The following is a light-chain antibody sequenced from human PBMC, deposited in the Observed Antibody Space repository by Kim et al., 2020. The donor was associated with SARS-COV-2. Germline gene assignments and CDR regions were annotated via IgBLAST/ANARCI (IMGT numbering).Light chain of an antibody. Sequence: SITNPSTRTSSDGESYNLVSWYQQHPGKAPKLMIYEVSKRPSGVSNRFSGCKSGNTASLTISGLQAEDEADYYCCSYAGSSTSVVFGGGTQLTVL. CDR3: CSYAGSSTSVV. CDR1: SSDGESYNL. J-gene: IGLJ2*01. V-gene: IGLV2-23*02. CDR2: EVS.